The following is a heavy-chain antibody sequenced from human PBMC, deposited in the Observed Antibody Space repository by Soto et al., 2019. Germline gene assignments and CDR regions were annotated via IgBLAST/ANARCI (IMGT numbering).Heavy chain of an antibody. Sequence: QVQLVQSGAEVKKPGASVKVSCKASGYTFTSYGISWVRQAPGQGLEWMGWISAYNGNTNYAQKLQGRVTMTTDTSTRTAYMELRSLRSDDTAVYYCAAPTGTTSRKNYYYGMDVWGQGTTVTVSS. CDR2: ISAYNGNT. J-gene: IGHJ6*02. CDR3: AAPTGTTSRKNYYYGMDV. D-gene: IGHD1-7*01. V-gene: IGHV1-18*04. CDR1: GYTFTSYG.